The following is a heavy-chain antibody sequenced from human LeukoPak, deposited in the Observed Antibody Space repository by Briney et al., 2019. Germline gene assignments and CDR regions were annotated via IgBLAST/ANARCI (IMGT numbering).Heavy chain of an antibody. CDR3: TTDGVGVEGATYDN. CDR1: GFSFSGSA. V-gene: IGHV3-73*01. CDR2: IRSKANTYAT. Sequence: GGSLRLSCAASGFSFSGSAINWVRQASGKGLEWVGRIRSKANTYATVYAASVRGRFTISRDDSKNTAYLQMNSLKTEDTAVYYCTTDGVGVEGATYDNWGQGTLVSVSS. D-gene: IGHD1-26*01. J-gene: IGHJ4*02.